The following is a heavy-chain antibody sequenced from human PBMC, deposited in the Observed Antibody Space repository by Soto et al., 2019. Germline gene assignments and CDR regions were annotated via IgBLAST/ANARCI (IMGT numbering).Heavy chain of an antibody. V-gene: IGHV1-8*01. Sequence: AAVKVSCKASGYTFTSYDINWVRQATGQGLEWMGWMNPNSGNTGYAQKFQGRVTMTRNTSISTAYMELSSLRSEDTAVYYRARGQVTTVTTYHWFDPWGQGTLVTVSS. CDR1: GYTFTSYD. CDR3: ARGQVTTVTTYHWFDP. D-gene: IGHD4-17*01. J-gene: IGHJ5*02. CDR2: MNPNSGNT.